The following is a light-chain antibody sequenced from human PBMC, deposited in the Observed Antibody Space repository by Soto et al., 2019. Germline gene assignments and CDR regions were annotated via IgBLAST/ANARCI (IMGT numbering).Light chain of an antibody. J-gene: IGKJ5*01. V-gene: IGKV3D-20*02. CDR2: GAS. CDR3: QQRSNWPIT. Sequence: EIVMTQSPAALSVSKGERATLSCRASQSVSSSYLAWYQQKPGQAPRLLIYGASSRATGIPDRFSGSGSGTDFTLTISSLEPEDFALYYCQQRSNWPITFGQGTLLEIK. CDR1: QSVSSSY.